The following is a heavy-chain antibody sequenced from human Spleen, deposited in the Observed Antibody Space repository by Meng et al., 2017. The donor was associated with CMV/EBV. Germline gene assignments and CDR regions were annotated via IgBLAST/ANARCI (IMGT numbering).Heavy chain of an antibody. CDR1: AFTFSDDY. J-gene: IGHJ3*01. CDR2: ISGSGTTI. V-gene: IGHV3-11*01. D-gene: IGHD2/OR15-2a*01. Sequence: GESLKISCAGSAFTFSDDYMSWIRQAPGKGLEWISYISGSGTTIYYADSVKGRFTISRDNAKTSLFLQMTSLRAEDTAVYYCATEKNSAFDVWAKGQGSPSPQ. CDR3: ATEKNSAFDV.